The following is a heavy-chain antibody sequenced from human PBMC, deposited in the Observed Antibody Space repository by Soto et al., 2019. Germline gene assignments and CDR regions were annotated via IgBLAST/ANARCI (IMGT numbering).Heavy chain of an antibody. J-gene: IGHJ3*02. D-gene: IGHD4-17*01. Sequence: SVKVSCKASGGTFSSYAISWVRQAPGQGLEWMGGIIPIFGTANYAQKFQGRVTITADESTSTAYMELSSLRSEDTAVYYCARDRGYGDYRDAFDIWGQGTMVTVSS. V-gene: IGHV1-69*13. CDR3: ARDRGYGDYRDAFDI. CDR2: IIPIFGTA. CDR1: GGTFSSYA.